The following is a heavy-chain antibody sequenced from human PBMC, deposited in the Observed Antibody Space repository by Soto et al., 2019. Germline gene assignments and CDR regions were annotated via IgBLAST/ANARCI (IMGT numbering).Heavy chain of an antibody. Sequence: PSETLSLTCAVSGYSISSGYYWGWIRQPPGKGLEWIGNIYHSGSSYYNPSLKSRVTISVDTSKNQFSLKVSSVTAADTAVYYCARHRNWKVDYWGQGTLVTGSS. V-gene: IGHV4-38-2*01. CDR3: ARHRNWKVDY. CDR1: GYSISSGYY. J-gene: IGHJ4*02. CDR2: IYHSGSS. D-gene: IGHD1-1*01.